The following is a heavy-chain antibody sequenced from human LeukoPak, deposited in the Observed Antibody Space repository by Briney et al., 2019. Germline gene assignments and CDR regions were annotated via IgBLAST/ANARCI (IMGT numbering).Heavy chain of an antibody. J-gene: IGHJ5*02. CDR1: GASFSDYY. CDR2: ISHFGST. Sequence: SETLSPTCAVSGASFSDYYWNWLRQPPGKGLEWIGEISHFGSTDYNPSLKSRVTISVDTSKNQFSLQLTSVTAADTAVYYCAARRNWNDGWGQGTLVIVSS. CDR3: AARRNWNDG. V-gene: IGHV4-34*01.